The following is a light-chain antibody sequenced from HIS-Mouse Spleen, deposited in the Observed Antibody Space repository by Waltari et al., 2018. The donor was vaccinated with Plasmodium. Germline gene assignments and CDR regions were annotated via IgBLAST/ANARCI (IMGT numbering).Light chain of an antibody. Sequence: SYELTQPPSVSVSPGQTARITCSGDALPKQYAYWYQQKSGQAPVLVIYEDSKRPSGIPERFSGSKSGNTASLTISGLQAEDEADYYCCSYAGSRMVFGGGTKLTVL. J-gene: IGLJ2*01. CDR2: EDS. V-gene: IGLV3-10*01. CDR3: CSYAGSRMV. CDR1: ALPKQY.